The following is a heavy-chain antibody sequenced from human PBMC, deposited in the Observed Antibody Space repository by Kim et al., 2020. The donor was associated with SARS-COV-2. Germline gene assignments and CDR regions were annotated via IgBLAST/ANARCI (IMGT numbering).Heavy chain of an antibody. V-gene: IGHV4-61*01. CDR3: ARDPYSSSSDGIDY. Sequence: SETLSLTCTVSGGSVSSGSYYWSWIRQPPGKGLEWIGYIYYSGSTNYNPSLKSRVTISVDTSKNQFSLKLSSVTAADTAVYYCARDPYSSSSDGIDYWGQGTLVTVSS. CDR2: IYYSGST. CDR1: GGSVSSGSYY. D-gene: IGHD6-6*01. J-gene: IGHJ4*02.